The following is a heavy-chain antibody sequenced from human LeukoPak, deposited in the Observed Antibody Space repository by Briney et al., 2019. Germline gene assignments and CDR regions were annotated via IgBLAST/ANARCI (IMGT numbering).Heavy chain of an antibody. CDR2: INPSGGST. CDR1: GYTFTSYY. CDR3: ARERGGYSSSLYYFDY. J-gene: IGHJ4*02. D-gene: IGHD6-13*01. V-gene: IGHV1-46*01. Sequence: ASVKVSCKASGYTFTSYYMHWVRQAPGQGLEWMGIINPSGGSTSYAQKFQGRVTMTRDTSTSTVYMELSSLRSEDTAVYYCARERGGYSSSLYYFDYWGQGTLVTVPS.